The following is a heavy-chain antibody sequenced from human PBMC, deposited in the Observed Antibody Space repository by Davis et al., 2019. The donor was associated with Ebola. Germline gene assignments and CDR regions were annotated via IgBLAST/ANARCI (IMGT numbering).Heavy chain of an antibody. V-gene: IGHV3-30*02. D-gene: IGHD2-21*01. CDR2: IRYDGGNQ. CDR3: AKADTTDWVSYSFDF. J-gene: IGHJ4*02. Sequence: PGGSLRLSCTGSGFTFNSYGMHWVRQTPGKGLEWVAFIRYDGGNQYYADSVKGRFTISRDNLKNQMHLQMISLRPEEKAVYYCAKADTTDWVSYSFDFWGQGTLVTVSS. CDR1: GFTFNSYG.